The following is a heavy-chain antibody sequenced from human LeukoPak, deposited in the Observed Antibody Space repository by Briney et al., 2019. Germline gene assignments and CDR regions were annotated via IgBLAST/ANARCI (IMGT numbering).Heavy chain of an antibody. CDR2: IYHSGST. CDR1: GYSISSGYY. D-gene: IGHD6-19*01. CDR3: YSSGWTDLFDY. J-gene: IGHJ4*02. V-gene: IGHV4-38-2*02. Sequence: SETLSLTCTVSGYSISSGYYWGWIRQPPGKGLEWIGSIYHSGSTYYSPSLKSRVTISVDTSKNQFSLKLSSVTAADTAVYYGYSSGWTDLFDYWGQGTLVTVSS.